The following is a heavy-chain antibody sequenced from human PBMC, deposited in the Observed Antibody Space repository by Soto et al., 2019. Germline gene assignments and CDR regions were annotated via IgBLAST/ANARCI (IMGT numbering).Heavy chain of an antibody. J-gene: IGHJ4*02. CDR1: GGSISSYY. D-gene: IGHD6-6*01. Sequence: PSETLSLTCTVSGGSISSYYWSWIRQPPGKGLEWIGYIYYSGSTNYNPSLKSRVTTSVDTYKNQFSLKLSSVTAADTAVYYCARVNSTPSASLVYWGQGTLVTVFS. V-gene: IGHV4-59*01. CDR2: IYYSGST. CDR3: ARVNSTPSASLVY.